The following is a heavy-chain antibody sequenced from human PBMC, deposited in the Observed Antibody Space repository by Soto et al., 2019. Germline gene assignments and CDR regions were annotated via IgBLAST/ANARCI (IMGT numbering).Heavy chain of an antibody. CDR2: IRSKAYGGTT. V-gene: IGHV3-49*03. CDR1: GFTFGDYA. CDR3: TRVTSLGNIAVAVDDY. J-gene: IGHJ4*02. Sequence: GGSLRLSCTASGFTFGDYAMSWFRQAPGKGLEWVGFIRSKAYGGTTEYAASVKGRFTISRDDSKSIAYLQMNSLKTEDTAVYYCTRVTSLGNIAVAVDDYWGQGTLVTVSS. D-gene: IGHD6-19*01.